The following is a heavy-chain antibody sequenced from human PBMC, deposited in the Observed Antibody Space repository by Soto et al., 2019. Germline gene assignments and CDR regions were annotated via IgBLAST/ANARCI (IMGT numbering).Heavy chain of an antibody. V-gene: IGHV3-7*05. CDR2: IKQDGSEK. D-gene: IGHD5-12*01. CDR3: ARDVATAHFDY. Sequence: GGSLRLSCAASGFTFSSYWMSWVRQAPGKGLEWVANIKQDGSEKYYADSVKGRFTISRDDAKNSLYLQMNSLRAEDTAVYYCARDVATAHFDYWGQGTLVTVSS. J-gene: IGHJ4*02. CDR1: GFTFSSYW.